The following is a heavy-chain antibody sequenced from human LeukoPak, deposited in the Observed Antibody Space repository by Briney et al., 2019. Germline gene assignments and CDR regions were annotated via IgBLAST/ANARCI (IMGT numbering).Heavy chain of an antibody. J-gene: IGHJ4*02. CDR3: AKGVVAGVKFFDY. CDR1: SSGGYY. V-gene: IGHV3-9*01. Sequence: SSGGYYWSWIRQPPGKGLEWVSGISWNSGSIGYADSVKGRFTISRDNAKNSLYLQMNSLRAEDTALYYCAKGVVAGVKFFDYWGQGTLVTVSS. D-gene: IGHD6-19*01. CDR2: ISWNSGSI.